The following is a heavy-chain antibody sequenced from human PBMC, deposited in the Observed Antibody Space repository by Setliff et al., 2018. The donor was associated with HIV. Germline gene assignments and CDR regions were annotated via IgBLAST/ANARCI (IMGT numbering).Heavy chain of an antibody. CDR2: IYHSGST. CDR3: ARGDTRNYYGGDYFDY. D-gene: IGHD1-26*01. Sequence: SETLSLTCAVYDGSFSGYYWSWIRQPPGKGLEWIGSIYHSGSTYYNPSLKSRVTISLDTSKNHFSLKLSSVTAADTAVYYCARGDTRNYYGGDYFDYWGQGSLVTVSS. J-gene: IGHJ4*02. CDR1: DGSFSGYY. V-gene: IGHV4-34*01.